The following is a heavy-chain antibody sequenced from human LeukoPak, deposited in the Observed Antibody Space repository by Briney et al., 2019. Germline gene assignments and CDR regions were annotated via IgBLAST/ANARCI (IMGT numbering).Heavy chain of an antibody. CDR3: AKNYFDSSGYIDY. D-gene: IGHD3-22*01. Sequence: GGSLRLSCAASGFTFSSYAMSWVRQAPGKGLEWVSAISGSGGSTYYADSVKGRFIISRDNSKNTLYVQMNSLRAEDAAVYYCAKNYFDSSGYIDYWGQGTLVTVSS. V-gene: IGHV3-23*01. CDR2: ISGSGGST. CDR1: GFTFSSYA. J-gene: IGHJ4*02.